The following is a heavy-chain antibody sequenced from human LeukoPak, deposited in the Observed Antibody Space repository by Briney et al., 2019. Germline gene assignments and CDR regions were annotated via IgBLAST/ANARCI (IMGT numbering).Heavy chain of an antibody. CDR1: GGSFSGYY. V-gene: IGHV4-34*01. J-gene: IGHJ4*02. Sequence: SETLSLTCAFYGGSFSGYYWSWIRQPPGKGLEWIGEINHSGGTKYNPSLKSRVTISVDTSKNQFSLKLSSVTAADTAVYYCARQDCSGGSCRGLDYWGQGTLVTVSS. CDR2: INHSGGT. D-gene: IGHD2-15*01. CDR3: ARQDCSGGSCRGLDY.